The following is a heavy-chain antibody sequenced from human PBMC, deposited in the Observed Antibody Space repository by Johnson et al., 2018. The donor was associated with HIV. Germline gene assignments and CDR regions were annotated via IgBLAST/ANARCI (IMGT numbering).Heavy chain of an antibody. CDR1: GFTFGSYG. D-gene: IGHD1-7*01. V-gene: IGHV3-30*19. CDR2: ISYDGSTK. J-gene: IGHJ3*02. Sequence: QVQLVESGGGVVQPGRSLRLSCAASGFTFGSYGMHWVRQAPGKGLEWVAVISYDGSTKDYADSVKGRFTISRDNSENTLFLQMNSLRAEDTAVYYCARGISNWNYFDDDAFDIWGQGTLVTVSS. CDR3: ARGISNWNYFDDDAFDI.